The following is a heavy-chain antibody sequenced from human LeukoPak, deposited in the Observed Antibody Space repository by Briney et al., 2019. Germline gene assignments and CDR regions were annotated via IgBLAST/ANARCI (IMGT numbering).Heavy chain of an antibody. D-gene: IGHD5-18*01. Sequence: PGGSLRLSCAASGFTFSSYWMHWVRQAPGKGLVWVSRINSDGSSTSYADSVKGRFTIPRDNAKNTLYLQMNSLRAEDTAVYYCARGWDTAMDPDFDYWGQGTLVTVSS. J-gene: IGHJ4*02. V-gene: IGHV3-74*01. CDR3: ARGWDTAMDPDFDY. CDR2: INSDGSST. CDR1: GFTFSSYW.